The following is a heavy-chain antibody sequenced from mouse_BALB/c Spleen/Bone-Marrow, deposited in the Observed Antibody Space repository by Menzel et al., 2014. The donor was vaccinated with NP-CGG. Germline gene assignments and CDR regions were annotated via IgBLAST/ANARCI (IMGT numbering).Heavy chain of an antibody. D-gene: IGHD2-4*01. CDR1: GYTFTSYY. J-gene: IGHJ4*01. V-gene: IGHV1S56*01. Sequence: VQRVESGPELVKPGASVRISCKASGYTFTSYYIHWVKQRPGQGLEWIGWIYPGNVNTKHNEKFKGKATLTADKSSSTAYMQVSSLTSEDSAVYFCARSYDYDGNYAMDYWGQGTSVTVSS. CDR2: IYPGNVNT. CDR3: ARSYDYDGNYAMDY.